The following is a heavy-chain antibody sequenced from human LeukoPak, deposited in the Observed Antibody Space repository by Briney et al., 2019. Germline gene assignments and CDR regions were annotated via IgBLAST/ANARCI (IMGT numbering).Heavy chain of an antibody. V-gene: IGHV4-39*01. CDR2: IYYSGTT. D-gene: IGHD6-13*01. J-gene: IGHJ4*02. CDR1: GGSISSRSHN. CDR3: ARRDRIIASPLV. Sequence: PSETVSLTCIVSGGSISSRSHNWGWIRQPPGKGLEWIGSIYYSGTTYYNPSLKSRLTISVDTSKNQFSLKLSSVTAVDTAVYYCARRDRIIASPLVWGQGILDTVSS.